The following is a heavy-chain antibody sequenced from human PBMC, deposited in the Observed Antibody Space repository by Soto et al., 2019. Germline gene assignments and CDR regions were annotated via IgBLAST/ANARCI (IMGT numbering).Heavy chain of an antibody. D-gene: IGHD6-13*01. CDR1: GGSISSSSYY. CDR2: IYYSGST. CDR3: ASQQLVHYYYGMDV. Sequence: SETLSLTCTVSGGSISSSSYYWGWIRQPPGKGLEWIGSIYYSGSTYYNPSLKNRVTISVDTSKNHFSLNLSSVTAADTAVYYCASQQLVHYYYGMDVWGQGTTVT. V-gene: IGHV4-39*01. J-gene: IGHJ6*02.